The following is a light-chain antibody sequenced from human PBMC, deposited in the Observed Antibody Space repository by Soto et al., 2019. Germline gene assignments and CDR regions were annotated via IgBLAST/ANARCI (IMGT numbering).Light chain of an antibody. Sequence: DIQMTQSPSSLFASVGDRVTITCRASQSISTWLAWYQQKPGKAPKLLIYKASTLKSGVPSRFSGSGSGTEFTLTISSLQPDDSATYYCQQYDTYWTFGPGTKVDIK. V-gene: IGKV1-5*03. CDR1: QSISTW. CDR2: KAS. J-gene: IGKJ1*01. CDR3: QQYDTYWT.